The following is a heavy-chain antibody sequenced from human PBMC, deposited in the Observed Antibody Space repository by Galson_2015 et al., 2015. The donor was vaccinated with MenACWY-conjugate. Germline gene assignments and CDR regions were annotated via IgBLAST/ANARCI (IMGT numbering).Heavy chain of an antibody. J-gene: IGHJ4*02. V-gene: IGHV3-30*01. CDR2: VSFDGSET. Sequence: PVQSLRLSCAASGFTFRSYAIHWVRQAPGKGLEWVAVVSFDGSETFYADSVRGRFSISRDDSKKMVHLQMDYLTFEDTAMYYCARESSRREGPAPRLRAPEFWGQGILVVVSS. D-gene: IGHD6-6*01. CDR1: GFTFRSYA. CDR3: ARESSRREGPAPRLRAPEF.